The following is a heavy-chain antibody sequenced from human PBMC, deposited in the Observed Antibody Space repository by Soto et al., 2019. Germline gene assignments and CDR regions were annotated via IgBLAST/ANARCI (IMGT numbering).Heavy chain of an antibody. CDR1: GGSISSGGYY. CDR2: IYYSGST. Sequence: QVQLQESGPGLVKPSQTLSLTCTVSGGSISSGGYYWSWIRQHPGKGLEWIGYIYYSGSTYYNPSLKSRVTISVDTSKNQFSLKLSSVTAADTAVYYCARVLPYYDIFTGYYYRGSGWFDPWGQGTLVTVSS. D-gene: IGHD3-9*01. V-gene: IGHV4-31*03. CDR3: ARVLPYYDIFTGYYYRGSGWFDP. J-gene: IGHJ5*02.